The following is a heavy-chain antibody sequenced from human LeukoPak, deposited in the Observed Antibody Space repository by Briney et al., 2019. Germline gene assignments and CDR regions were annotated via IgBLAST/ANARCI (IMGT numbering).Heavy chain of an antibody. V-gene: IGHV3-21*04. CDR3: ARELSYGSGSYPVKFMDV. J-gene: IGHJ6*04. D-gene: IGHD3-10*01. CDR2: ISSSSSYI. CDR1: GFTFSSHG. Sequence: GGSLRLSCAASGFTFSSHGMSWVRQAPGKGLEWVSSISSSSSYIYYADSVKGRFTISRDNAKNSLYLQMNSLRAEDTAVYYCARELSYGSGSYPVKFMDVWGKGTTVTISS.